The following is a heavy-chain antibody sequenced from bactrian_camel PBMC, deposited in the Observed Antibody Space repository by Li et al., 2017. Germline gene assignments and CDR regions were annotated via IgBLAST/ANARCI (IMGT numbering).Heavy chain of an antibody. CDR3: AAKPWVCALDPEDIVNYDY. V-gene: IGHV3S1*01. D-gene: IGHD1*01. J-gene: IGHJ4*01. Sequence: HVQLVESGGGSVQAGGSLRLSCAASGYTYNRNCMAWFRQAPGKEREGAARIATGSGNTYYADSVKGRFTVSRDNAKTTLYLQMDTLKPEDTAMYYCAAKPWVCALDPEDIVNYDYKGQGTQVTVS. CDR1: GYTYNRNC. CDR2: IATGSGNT.